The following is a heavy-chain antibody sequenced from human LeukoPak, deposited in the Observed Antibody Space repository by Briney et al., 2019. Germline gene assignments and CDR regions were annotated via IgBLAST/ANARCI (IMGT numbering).Heavy chain of an antibody. V-gene: IGHV1-2*06. CDR3: ARGGRDILTGYYTDFYYGMDV. Sequence: ASVKVSCKASGYTFTGNYMHWVRQAPGQGLEWMGRINPNSGGTNYAQKFQGRVTMTRDTSISTAYMELSRLRSDDTAVYYCARGGRDILTGYYTDFYYGMDVWGQGTTVTVS. D-gene: IGHD3-9*01. CDR2: INPNSGGT. CDR1: GYTFTGNY. J-gene: IGHJ6*02.